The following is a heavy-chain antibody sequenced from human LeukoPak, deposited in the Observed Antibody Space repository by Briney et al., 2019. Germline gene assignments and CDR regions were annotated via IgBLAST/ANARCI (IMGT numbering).Heavy chain of an antibody. Sequence: GGSLRLSCAASGFTFSSYAMHWVRQAPGKGLEWVAVISYDGRKEYYADSVKGRFTISRDNSKNTVYLQMNGLRAEDTAVYYCARDSPISTDRWFDPWGQGTLVTVSS. CDR1: GFTFSSYA. D-gene: IGHD2-2*02. J-gene: IGHJ5*02. CDR2: ISYDGRKE. CDR3: ARDSPISTDRWFDP. V-gene: IGHV3-30*04.